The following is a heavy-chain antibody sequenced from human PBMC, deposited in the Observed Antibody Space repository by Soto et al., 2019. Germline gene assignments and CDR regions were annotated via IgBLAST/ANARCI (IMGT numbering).Heavy chain of an antibody. CDR3: ARDDCSGGSCHYY. D-gene: IGHD2-15*01. V-gene: IGHV1-2*04. CDR1: GYTFTGYY. Sequence: QVQLVQSGAEVKKPGASVKVSCKASGYTFTGYYMHWVRQAPGQGLEWMGWINPNSSGTNYAQKFQGWVTMTRDTSIRTAYMELSRLRSDDTAVYYCARDDCSGGSCHYYWGQGTLVTVSS. CDR2: INPNSSGT. J-gene: IGHJ4*02.